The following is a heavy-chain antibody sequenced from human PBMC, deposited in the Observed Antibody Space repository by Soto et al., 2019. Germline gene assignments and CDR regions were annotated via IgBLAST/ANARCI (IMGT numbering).Heavy chain of an antibody. D-gene: IGHD2-15*01. CDR1: GGSISSSSYY. V-gene: IGHV4-39*01. CDR3: ARQGSESRSYYYYYMDV. J-gene: IGHJ6*03. CDR2: IYYSGST. Sequence: QLQLQESGPGLVKPSETLSLTCTVSGGSISSSSYYWGWIRQPPGKGLEWIGSIYYSGSTYYNPSLMSRVTISVDTSKDQFSLKLSAVTAADTAVYYCARQGSESRSYYYYYMDVWVKGTTVAVSS.